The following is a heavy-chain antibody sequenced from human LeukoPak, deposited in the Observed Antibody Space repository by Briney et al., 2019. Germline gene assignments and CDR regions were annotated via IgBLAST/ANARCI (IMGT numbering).Heavy chain of an antibody. Sequence: ASVKVSCKASGHTFTDYYIHWVRQAPGQGLEWMGRINPDSGDANSAQRFQGRVIMTRDTSISTAYMELRRLRSDDTATYYCAKDHGFIGSNWFDPWGQGTLVTVSS. CDR2: INPDSGDA. D-gene: IGHD3-10*01. CDR1: GHTFTDYY. J-gene: IGHJ5*02. V-gene: IGHV1-2*06. CDR3: AKDHGFIGSNWFDP.